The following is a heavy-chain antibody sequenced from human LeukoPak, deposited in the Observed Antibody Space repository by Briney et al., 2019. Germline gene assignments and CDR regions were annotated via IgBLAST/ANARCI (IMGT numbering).Heavy chain of an antibody. J-gene: IGHJ4*02. V-gene: IGHV3-30*18. CDR2: ISYDGSNK. D-gene: IGHD5-18*01. CDR1: GFTFSSYG. CDR3: AKGEWIQLWFGDY. Sequence: PGRSLRLSCAASGFTFSSYGMHWVRQAPGKGLEWVAVISYDGSNKYYADSVKGRFTISRDNSKNTLYLQMNSLRAEDTAVYYCAKGEWIQLWFGDYWDQGTLVTVSS.